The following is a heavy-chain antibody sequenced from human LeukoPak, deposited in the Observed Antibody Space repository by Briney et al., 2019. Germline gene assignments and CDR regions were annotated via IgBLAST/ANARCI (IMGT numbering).Heavy chain of an antibody. Sequence: VASVKVSCKASGYTFTSYYMHWVRQAPGQGLEWMGWINPNSGGTNYAQKFQGRVTMTRDTSISTAYMELSRLRSDDTAVYYCARGSIEYSSSIILDYWGQGTLVTVSS. V-gene: IGHV1-2*02. J-gene: IGHJ4*02. CDR3: ARGSIEYSSSIILDY. D-gene: IGHD6-6*01. CDR1: GYTFTSYY. CDR2: INPNSGGT.